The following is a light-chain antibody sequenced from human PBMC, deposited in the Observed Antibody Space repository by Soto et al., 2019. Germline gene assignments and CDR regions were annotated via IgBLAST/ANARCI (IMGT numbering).Light chain of an antibody. V-gene: IGKV3-15*01. CDR2: SAS. J-gene: IGKJ2*01. CDR1: QSISNN. CDR3: QQYNDWPPRYT. Sequence: EIVMTQSPDTLSVSPGDGATLSCRASQSISNNLAWFQQKAGQAPRLLIYSASTRATGVPVRFSGSGSGTEFTLAISSLQSEDSAVYYCQQYNDWPPRYTFGQGTKLDIK.